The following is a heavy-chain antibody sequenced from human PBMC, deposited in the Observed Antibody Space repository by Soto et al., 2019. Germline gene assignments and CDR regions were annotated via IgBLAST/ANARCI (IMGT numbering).Heavy chain of an antibody. D-gene: IGHD3-3*01. V-gene: IGHV1-8*01. CDR2: MNPNSGNT. CDR1: GYTFTSYD. Sequence: ASVKVSCKASGYTFTSYDINWVRQATGQGLEWMGWMNPNSGNTGYAQKFRGRVTMTRNTSISTAYMELSSLRSEDTAVYYCASGIIYYDFWSGYYKPYYYGMDVWGQGTTVTVSS. CDR3: ASGIIYYDFWSGYYKPYYYGMDV. J-gene: IGHJ6*02.